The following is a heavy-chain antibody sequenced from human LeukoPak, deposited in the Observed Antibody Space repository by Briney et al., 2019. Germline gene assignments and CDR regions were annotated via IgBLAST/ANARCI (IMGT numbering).Heavy chain of an antibody. CDR2: IKSKLSGGTA. CDR1: GFTFSDYY. Sequence: GGSLRLSCAASGFTFSDYYMSWVRQAPGKGLEWVARIKSKLSGGTADYAAPVKGRFTISRDDSENTLFLQMNSLKVEDSAVYYCAIERGGCTDVTCYAFNEWGQGTLVTVSS. J-gene: IGHJ4*02. V-gene: IGHV3-15*01. CDR3: AIERGGCTDVTCYAFNE. D-gene: IGHD2-15*01.